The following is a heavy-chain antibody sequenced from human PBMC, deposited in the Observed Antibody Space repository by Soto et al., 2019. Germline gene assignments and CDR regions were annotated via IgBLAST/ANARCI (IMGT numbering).Heavy chain of an antibody. V-gene: IGHV4-59*01. D-gene: IGHD3-3*01. CDR1: GGSISSYY. CDR3: ARAGPLRFSYNWFDP. CDR2: IYYSGST. Sequence: PETLSLTCTVSGGSISSYYWSWIRQPPGKRLEWIGYIYYSGSTNYNPSLKSRVTISVDTSKNQFSLKLSSVTAADTAVYSCARAGPLRFSYNWFDPWGQGTLVTVSS. J-gene: IGHJ5*02.